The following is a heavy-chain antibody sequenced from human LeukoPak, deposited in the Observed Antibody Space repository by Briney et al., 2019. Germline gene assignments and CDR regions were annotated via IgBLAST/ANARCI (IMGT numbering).Heavy chain of an antibody. Sequence: SETLSLTCAVYGGSFSGYYWSWIRQPPGKGLEWIGEINHSGSTNYNPSLKSRVTISVDTSKNQFSLKLSSVTAADTAVYYCARRRGYWDYYYMDVWGKGTTVTISS. D-gene: IGHD3-22*01. CDR2: INHSGST. V-gene: IGHV4-34*01. J-gene: IGHJ6*03. CDR1: GGSFSGYY. CDR3: ARRRGYWDYYYMDV.